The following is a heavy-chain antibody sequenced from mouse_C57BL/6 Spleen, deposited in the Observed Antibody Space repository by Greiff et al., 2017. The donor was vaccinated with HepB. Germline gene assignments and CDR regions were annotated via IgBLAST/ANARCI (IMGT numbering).Heavy chain of an antibody. CDR2: ISYDGSN. D-gene: IGHD2-4*01. CDR3: ARGFYYDYDAYAMDY. CDR1: GYSITSGYY. V-gene: IGHV3-6*01. Sequence: EVQLVESGPGLVKPSQSLSLTCSVTGYSITSGYYWNWIRQFPGNKLEWMGYISYDGSNNYNPSLKNRISITRDTSKNQFFLKLNSVTTEDTATYYCARGFYYDYDAYAMDYWGQGTSVTVSS. J-gene: IGHJ4*01.